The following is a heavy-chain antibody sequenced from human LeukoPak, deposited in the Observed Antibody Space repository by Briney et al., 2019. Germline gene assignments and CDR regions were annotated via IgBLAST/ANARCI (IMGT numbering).Heavy chain of an antibody. D-gene: IGHD2-2*01. Sequence: GGSLRLSCAASGFTFSSYAMSWVRQAPGKGLEWVSAISGSGGSTYYADSVKGRFTISRDNSKNTLYLQMNSLRAEDTAVYYCAKEPDCSSTSGYARRWDYFDYWGQGTLVTVSS. J-gene: IGHJ4*02. V-gene: IGHV3-23*01. CDR3: AKEPDCSSTSGYARRWDYFDY. CDR2: ISGSGGST. CDR1: GFTFSSYA.